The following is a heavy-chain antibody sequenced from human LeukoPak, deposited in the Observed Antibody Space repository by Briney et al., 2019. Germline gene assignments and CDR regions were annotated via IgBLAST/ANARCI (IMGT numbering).Heavy chain of an antibody. Sequence: SETLSLTCAVYGGSFSGYYWSWIRQPPGKGLERIGEINHSGSTNYNPSLKSRVTISVDTSKNQFSLKLSSVTAADTAVYYCARANPKAVAGTKGDNWFDPWGQGTLVTVSS. CDR2: INHSGST. D-gene: IGHD6-19*01. CDR1: GGSFSGYY. CDR3: ARANPKAVAGTKGDNWFDP. J-gene: IGHJ5*02. V-gene: IGHV4-34*01.